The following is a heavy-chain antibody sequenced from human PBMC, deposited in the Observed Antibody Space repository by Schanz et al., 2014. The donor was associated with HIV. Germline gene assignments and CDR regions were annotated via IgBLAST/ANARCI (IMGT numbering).Heavy chain of an antibody. CDR2: ISWNSGSI. D-gene: IGHD1-26*01. J-gene: IGHJ4*02. V-gene: IGHV3-9*01. CDR3: ARDRISTVGAPHFDL. CDR1: GFTFDDYA. Sequence: EVQLVESGGGLVQPGRSLRLSCAASGFTFDDYAMHWVRQAPGKGLEWVSGISWNSGSIGYADSVKGRFTISRDNAKNSLYLQMNSLRAEDTAVYYCARDRISTVGAPHFDLWGQGTLVTVSS.